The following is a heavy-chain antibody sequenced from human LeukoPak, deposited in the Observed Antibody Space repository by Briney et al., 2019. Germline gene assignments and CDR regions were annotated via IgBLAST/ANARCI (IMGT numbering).Heavy chain of an antibody. CDR3: ARPMTTVTTFDY. CDR2: INSDGSST. CDR1: GFTFSSYW. D-gene: IGHD4-17*01. Sequence: GGSLRLSCAASGFTFSSYWIHWVRQAPGKGLVWVSRINSDGSSTSYADSVKGRFTISRDNAKDTLYLQMNSLRAEDTAVYYCARPMTTVTTFDYWGQGTLVTVSS. V-gene: IGHV3-74*01. J-gene: IGHJ4*02.